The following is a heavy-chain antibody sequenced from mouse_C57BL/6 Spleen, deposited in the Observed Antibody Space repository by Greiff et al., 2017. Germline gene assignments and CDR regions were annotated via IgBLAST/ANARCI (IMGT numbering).Heavy chain of an antibody. V-gene: IGHV1-80*01. D-gene: IGHD1-1*01. CDR2: IYPGDGDT. CDR1: GYAFSSYW. Sequence: QVQLQQSGAELVKPGASVKISCKASGYAFSSYWMNWVKQRPGKGLEWIGQIYPGDGDTNYNGKFKGKATLTADKSSSTAYMQLSSLTSEDSAVYFCARSDYGSSYVYYYAMDYWGQGTSVTVSS. J-gene: IGHJ4*01. CDR3: ARSDYGSSYVYYYAMDY.